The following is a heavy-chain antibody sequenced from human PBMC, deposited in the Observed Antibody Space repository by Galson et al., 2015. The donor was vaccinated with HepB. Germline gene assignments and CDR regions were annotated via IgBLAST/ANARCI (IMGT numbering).Heavy chain of an antibody. V-gene: IGHV1-18*01. D-gene: IGHD3-10*01. CDR3: ARDRQPLGELPWYFQH. CDR2: ISPDNGNT. CDR1: GGTFSSYA. Sequence: SVKVSCKASGGTFSSYAISWVRQAPGQGLEWMGWISPDNGNTNYAQKFQGRVTMTTDTSTSTAYMELRSLRSDDTAVYFCARDRQPLGELPWYFQHWGQGTLVTVSS. J-gene: IGHJ1*01.